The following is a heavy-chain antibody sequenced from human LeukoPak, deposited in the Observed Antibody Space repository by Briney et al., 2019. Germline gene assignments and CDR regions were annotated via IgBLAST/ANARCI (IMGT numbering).Heavy chain of an antibody. D-gene: IGHD6-13*01. V-gene: IGHV3-74*01. CDR3: ARDLAYSSSWYYFDY. CDR2: IKSDGSTT. CDR1: GFTFSSYW. Sequence: GGSLRLSCAVSGFTFSSYWMHWVRQAPGKGLVWVSRIKSDGSTTSYADSVKGRFTISRDNAKNIVYLQMNSLRVEDTGPYYCARDLAYSSSWYYFDYWGQGTLVTVSS. J-gene: IGHJ4*02.